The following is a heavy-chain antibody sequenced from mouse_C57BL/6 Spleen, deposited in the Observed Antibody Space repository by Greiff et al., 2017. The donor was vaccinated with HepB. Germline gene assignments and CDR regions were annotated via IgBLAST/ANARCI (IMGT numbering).Heavy chain of an antibody. CDR3: TRWRVRGGY. CDR2: IDPETGDT. D-gene: IGHD3-1*01. J-gene: IGHJ2*01. Sequence: VQLQQSGAELVRPGASVTLSCKASGYTFTDYEMHWGKQTPVQGLEWIGAIDPETGDTAYNQKFKGKAILTADKSPSKAYMQLRSLTSEVSAVYYCTRWRVRGGYWRQGTTLTFSS. V-gene: IGHV1-15*01. CDR1: GYTFTDYE.